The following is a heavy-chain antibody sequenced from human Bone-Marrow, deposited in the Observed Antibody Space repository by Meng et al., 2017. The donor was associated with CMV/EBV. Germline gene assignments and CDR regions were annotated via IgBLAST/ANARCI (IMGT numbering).Heavy chain of an antibody. Sequence: GESLNISCAASGFTVDTNYMTWVRQAPGKGLEWVSVMYSGGYTYYADSVKGRFTISRDSSRNTLSLQMNSLRTEDTAVYYCVRSVGGVARHWGQGTLVTVYS. V-gene: IGHV3-66*02. D-gene: IGHD3-16*01. J-gene: IGHJ4*02. CDR2: MYSGGYT. CDR3: VRSVGGVARH. CDR1: GFTVDTNY.